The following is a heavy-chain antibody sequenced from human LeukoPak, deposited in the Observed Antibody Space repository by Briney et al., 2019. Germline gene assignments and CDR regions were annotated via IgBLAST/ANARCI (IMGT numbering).Heavy chain of an antibody. D-gene: IGHD5-12*01. CDR2: IIPIFGTA. CDR3: AREIGHSGYAGAFDY. Sequence: SVKVSCKASGGTFSSYAISWVRQAPGQGLEWMGGIIPIFGTANYAQKFQGRVTITADESTSTAYMELSSLRSEDTAVYYCAREIGHSGYAGAFDYRGQGTLVTVSS. V-gene: IGHV1-69*01. J-gene: IGHJ4*02. CDR1: GGTFSSYA.